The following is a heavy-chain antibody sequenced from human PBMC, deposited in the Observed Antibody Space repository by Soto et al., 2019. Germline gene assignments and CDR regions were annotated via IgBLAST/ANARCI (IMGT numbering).Heavy chain of an antibody. CDR1: GFTFSSYD. D-gene: IGHD3-22*01. CDR2: IGTAGDT. V-gene: IGHV3-13*01. J-gene: IGHJ3*02. Sequence: EVQLVESGGGLVQPGGSLRLSCAASGFTFSSYDMHWVRQATGKGLEWVSAIGTAGDTYYPGSVKGRFTISRENAKNSLYLQMTSLRAEDTAVYYCARGPGRPFLYDSSGYYYGGHAFDIWGQGTMVTVSS. CDR3: ARGPGRPFLYDSSGYYYGGHAFDI.